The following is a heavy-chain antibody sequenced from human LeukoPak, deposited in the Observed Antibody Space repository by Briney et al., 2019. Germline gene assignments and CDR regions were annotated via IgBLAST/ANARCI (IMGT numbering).Heavy chain of an antibody. CDR1: GYTFTSYG. CDR2: ISAYNGNT. Sequence: ASVKVSCKASGYTFTSYGFSWVRQAPGQGLEWMGWISAYNGNTNYAQKFQGRVTMTEDTSTDTAYMELSSLRSEDTAVYYCATGYRYCSGGSCYSYADYWGQGTLVTVSS. CDR3: ATGYRYCSGGSCYSYADY. D-gene: IGHD2-15*01. V-gene: IGHV1-18*01. J-gene: IGHJ4*02.